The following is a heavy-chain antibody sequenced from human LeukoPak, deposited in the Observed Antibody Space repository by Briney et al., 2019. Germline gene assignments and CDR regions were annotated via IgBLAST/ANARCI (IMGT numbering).Heavy chain of an antibody. J-gene: IGHJ4*02. CDR1: GFTFSSYI. CDR2: ITSSSSYI. CDR3: ARDFGGYNNDY. V-gene: IGHV3-21*01. D-gene: IGHD5-24*01. Sequence: PGGSLRLSCAASGFTFSSYIMNWVRRAPGKGLEWVSSITSSSSYIYYADSVKGRFTMSRDNAKNSLYLQTYSLRAEDTAVYYCARDFGGYNNDYWGQGTLVTVSS.